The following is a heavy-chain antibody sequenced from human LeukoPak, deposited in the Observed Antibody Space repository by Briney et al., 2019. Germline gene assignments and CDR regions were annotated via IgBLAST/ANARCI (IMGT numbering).Heavy chain of an antibody. D-gene: IGHD5-24*01. V-gene: IGHV3-48*01. CDR2: ICSSSSSI. Sequence: GGSLRLSCAAYGFTFSSYSMNWVRQAPGKGLECVSYICSSSSSIYYADSVKGRFTISRDNAKNSLYLQMNSLRADDTAVYYCARGRLGDGYNFGYWGQGTLVTVSS. J-gene: IGHJ4*02. CDR1: GFTFSSYS. CDR3: ARGRLGDGYNFGY.